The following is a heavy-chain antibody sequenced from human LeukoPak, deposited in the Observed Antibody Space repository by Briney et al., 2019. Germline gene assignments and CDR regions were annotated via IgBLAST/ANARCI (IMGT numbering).Heavy chain of an antibody. V-gene: IGHV4-39*01. Sequence: SETLSLTCTVSGGSISSSSYYWGWIRQPPGKGLEWIGSIYYSGSTYYNPSLKSRVTISVDTSKNQFSLKLSSVTAADAAVYYCARQGRLDISGHQAFGYWGQGSLATVSS. D-gene: IGHD3-22*01. CDR2: IYYSGST. J-gene: IGHJ4*02. CDR3: ARQGRLDISGHQAFGY. CDR1: GGSISSSSYY.